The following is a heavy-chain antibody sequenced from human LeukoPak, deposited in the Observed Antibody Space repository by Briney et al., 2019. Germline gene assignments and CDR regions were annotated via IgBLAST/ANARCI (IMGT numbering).Heavy chain of an antibody. D-gene: IGHD4-23*01. Sequence: PGGSLRLSCAASGFTFSSSWMSWVRQAPGKGLEWVANIKQDGSEKYYVDTVKGRFTISRDNAKNSLYLQMSSLRAEDTAVYYCAKEVLNDYGGKSFDYWGQGTLVTVSS. CDR1: GFTFSSSW. V-gene: IGHV3-7*03. CDR3: AKEVLNDYGGKSFDY. CDR2: IKQDGSEK. J-gene: IGHJ4*02.